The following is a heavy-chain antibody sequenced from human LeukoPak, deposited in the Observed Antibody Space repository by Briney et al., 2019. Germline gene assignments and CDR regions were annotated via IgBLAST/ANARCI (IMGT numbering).Heavy chain of an antibody. D-gene: IGHD3-22*01. J-gene: IGHJ3*02. CDR1: GGSFSGYY. CDR2: INHSGST. Sequence: SETLSLACAVYGGSFSGYYWSWIRQPPGKGLEWIGEINHSGSTNYNPSLKSRVTISVDTSKNQFSLKLISVTAADTAVYYCARDGLHYYDTNAFDIWGQGTMVTVSS. V-gene: IGHV4-34*01. CDR3: ARDGLHYYDTNAFDI.